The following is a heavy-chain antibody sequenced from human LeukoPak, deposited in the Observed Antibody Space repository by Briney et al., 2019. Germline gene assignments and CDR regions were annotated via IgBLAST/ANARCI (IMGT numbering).Heavy chain of an antibody. CDR3: TTYISGHY. Sequence: PGGSLRLSCATSGFIFSGSDIHWVRQASGRGLEWVGRIRTKLRNYATAYAASVKGGFTISRDDSGDTAYLQMNSLKTEDTAVYCCTTYISGHYWGQGTLVTVSS. CDR2: IRTKLRNYAT. V-gene: IGHV3-73*01. CDR1: GFIFSGSD. J-gene: IGHJ4*02. D-gene: IGHD1-20*01.